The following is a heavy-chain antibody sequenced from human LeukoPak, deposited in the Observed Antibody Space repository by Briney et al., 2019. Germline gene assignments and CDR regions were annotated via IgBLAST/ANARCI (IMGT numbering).Heavy chain of an antibody. CDR2: INPNSGGT. J-gene: IGHJ5*02. CDR3: ARGHTGYCSGGSCFGDINWFDP. V-gene: IGHV1-2*02. CDR1: GYTFTGYY. Sequence: ASVKVSCKASGYTFTGYYMHWVRQAPGQGLEWMGWINPNSGGTNYAQKFQGRVTMTRDTSISTAYMELSSLRSEDTAVYYCARGHTGYCSGGSCFGDINWFDPWGQGTLVTVSS. D-gene: IGHD2-15*01.